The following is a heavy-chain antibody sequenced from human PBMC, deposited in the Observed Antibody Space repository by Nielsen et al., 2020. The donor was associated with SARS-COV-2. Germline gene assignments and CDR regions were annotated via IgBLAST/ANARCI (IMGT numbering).Heavy chain of an antibody. CDR3: ARSRSGSYASPFDY. V-gene: IGHV3-30-3*01. D-gene: IGHD1-26*01. Sequence: GGSLRLSCAASGFTFSSYAMHWFRQAPGKGLEWVAVISYDGSNKYYADSVKGRFTISRDNSKNTLYLQMNSLRAEDTAVYYCARSRSGSYASPFDYWGQGTLVTVSS. CDR1: GFTFSSYA. J-gene: IGHJ4*02. CDR2: ISYDGSNK.